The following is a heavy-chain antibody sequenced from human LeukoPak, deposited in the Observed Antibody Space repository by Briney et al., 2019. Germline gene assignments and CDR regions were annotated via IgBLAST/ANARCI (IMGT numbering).Heavy chain of an antibody. CDR1: GFTFSNYA. CDR3: AKGVVATMFGGMTYFDY. CDR2: ISWNSGSI. Sequence: EAGGSLRLSCAASGFTFSNYAMHWVRQAPGKGLEWVSGISWNSGSIGYADSVKGRFTISRDNAKNSLYLQMNSLRAEDTALYYCAKGVVATMFGGMTYFDYWGQGTLVTVSS. D-gene: IGHD5-12*01. V-gene: IGHV3-9*01. J-gene: IGHJ4*02.